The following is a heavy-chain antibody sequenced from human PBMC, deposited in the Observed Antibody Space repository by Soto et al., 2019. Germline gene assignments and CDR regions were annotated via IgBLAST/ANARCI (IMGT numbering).Heavy chain of an antibody. CDR2: IHYSGAT. D-gene: IGHD4-17*01. V-gene: IGHV4-39*01. CDR3: ARGRSTVTIDY. Sequence: SETLSLTCSVSGSSPTYYWGWIRQPPGKGLEWIGSIHYSGATYFNPSLKSRVTISGDTSKSQFSLELSSVTAADTAVYYCARGRSTVTIDYWGQGTLVTVSS. J-gene: IGHJ4*02. CDR1: GSSPTYY.